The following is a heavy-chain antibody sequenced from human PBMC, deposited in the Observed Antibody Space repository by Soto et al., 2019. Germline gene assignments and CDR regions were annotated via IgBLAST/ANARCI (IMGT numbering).Heavy chain of an antibody. CDR1: GGSISSGGYS. J-gene: IGHJ5*02. D-gene: IGHD3-10*01. CDR2: FYHSGST. Sequence: SETLSLTCAVSGGSISSGGYSWSWIRQPPWKGLEWIGYFYHSGSTYYNPSLKSRVTISVDRSKNQFSLKLSSVTAADTAVYYCARGSLLLWFGEEPWFDPWGQGTLVTVSS. CDR3: ARGSLLLWFGEEPWFDP. V-gene: IGHV4-30-2*01.